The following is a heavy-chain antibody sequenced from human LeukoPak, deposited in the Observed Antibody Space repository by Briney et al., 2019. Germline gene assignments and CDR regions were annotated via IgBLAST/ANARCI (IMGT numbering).Heavy chain of an antibody. J-gene: IGHJ4*02. CDR2: ISYDGSNK. CDR3: AGGSTLDRGLVYY. D-gene: IGHD3-10*01. CDR1: GLTFSSYA. V-gene: IGHV3-30-3*01. Sequence: GGSLRLSCAASGLTFSSYAMHWVRQAPGKGLVWVAVISYDGSNKYYADSVKGRFTISRDNSKNTLYLQMNSLRAEDTAVYYCAGGSTLDRGLVYYWGQGTLVTVSS.